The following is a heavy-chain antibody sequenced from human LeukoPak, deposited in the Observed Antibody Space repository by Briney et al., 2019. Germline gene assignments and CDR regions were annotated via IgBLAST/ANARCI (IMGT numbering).Heavy chain of an antibody. D-gene: IGHD6-19*01. CDR2: INPSGGST. CDR1: GYTFTSYY. Sequence: GASVKVSCKASGYTFTSYYMHWVRQAPGQGLEWMGIINPSGGSTSYAQKFQGRVTMTRDMSTSTVCMELSSLRSEDTAVYYCARDRDSSGWYSTVYYYYYMDVWGKGTTVTVSS. V-gene: IGHV1-46*01. CDR3: ARDRDSSGWYSTVYYYYYMDV. J-gene: IGHJ6*03.